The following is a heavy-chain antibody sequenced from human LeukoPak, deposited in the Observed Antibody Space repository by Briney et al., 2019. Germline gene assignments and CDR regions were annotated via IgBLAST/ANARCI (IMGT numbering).Heavy chain of an antibody. CDR1: GYSISTDYY. V-gene: IGHV4-38-2*02. CDR2: INHSGST. Sequence: SETLSLTCTVSGYSISTDYYWGWIRQPPGKWLEWIGEINHSGSTNYNPSLKSRVTISVDTSKNQFSLKLSSVTAADTAVYYCAGAIQLWPRPFDYWGQGTLVTVSS. CDR3: AGAIQLWPRPFDY. D-gene: IGHD5-18*01. J-gene: IGHJ4*02.